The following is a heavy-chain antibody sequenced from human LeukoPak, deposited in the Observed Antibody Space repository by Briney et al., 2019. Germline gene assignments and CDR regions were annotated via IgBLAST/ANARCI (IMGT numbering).Heavy chain of an antibody. J-gene: IGHJ6*03. CDR2: IYYSGSS. V-gene: IGHV4-39*01. CDR1: GGSISSTNYY. D-gene: IGHD2-15*01. CDR3: ARRGGRHCGDYYYYMDV. Sequence: SETLSLTCSVSGGSISSTNYYWGWIRQPPGKRLEWIGSIYYSGSSSYNPSLESRVTISVDTSKNQFSLKLNSVTAADTAVYYCARRGGRHCGDYYYYMDVWGKGTTVTVSS.